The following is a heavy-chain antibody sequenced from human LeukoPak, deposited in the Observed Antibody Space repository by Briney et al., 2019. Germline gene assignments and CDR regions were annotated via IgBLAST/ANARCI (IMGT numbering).Heavy chain of an antibody. V-gene: IGHV4-38-2*01. Sequence: PSETLSLTCAVSGYSISSGYYWGWIRQPPGKGLEWIGSIYHSGSTYYNPSLKSRVTISVDTSKNQFSLKLSSVTAADTAVYYCASSGWYGDYFDYWGRGTLVTVSS. J-gene: IGHJ4*02. CDR1: GYSISSGYY. CDR2: IYHSGST. D-gene: IGHD6-19*01. CDR3: ASSGWYGDYFDY.